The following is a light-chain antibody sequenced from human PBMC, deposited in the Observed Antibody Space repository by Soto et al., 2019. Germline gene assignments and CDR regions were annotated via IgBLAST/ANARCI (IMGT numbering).Light chain of an antibody. Sequence: QSVLTQPPSASRAPGQTVTISCSGTTSNIGSHSVNWYRQLPGTAPKVVMFSNDERPSGVPDRFSGSKSGTSASLTITGLQFEDEADHYCTAWDTSLTGHLVFGGGTKLTVL. V-gene: IGLV1-44*01. CDR1: TSNIGSHS. CDR3: TAWDTSLTGHLV. J-gene: IGLJ2*01. CDR2: SND.